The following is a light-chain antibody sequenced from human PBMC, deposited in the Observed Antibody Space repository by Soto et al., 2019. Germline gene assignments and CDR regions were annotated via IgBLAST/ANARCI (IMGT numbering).Light chain of an antibody. CDR1: QDISNY. V-gene: IGKV1-33*01. CDR2: DAS. CDR3: QQYDNLPST. Sequence: DIQMTQSPSSLPASVGDRVTITCKASQDISNYLNWYQQKPGKAPKLLIYDASNLETGVSSRFSGSGSGTDFTFTISSLQPEDIATYYCQQYDNLPSTFGQGTRLEI. J-gene: IGKJ5*01.